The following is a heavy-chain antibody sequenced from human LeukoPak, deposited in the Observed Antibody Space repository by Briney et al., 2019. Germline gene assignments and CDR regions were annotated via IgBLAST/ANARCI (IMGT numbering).Heavy chain of an antibody. CDR1: GGSFSGYY. Sequence: KPSETLSLTCAVYGGSFSGYYWSWIRQPPGKGLEWIGEINHSGSTNYNPSLKSRVTISVDTSKNQFSLKLSSVTAADTAVYYCARRRGGYSYGYVYFQHWGQGTLVTVSS. V-gene: IGHV4-34*01. D-gene: IGHD5-18*01. CDR3: ARRRGGYSYGYVYFQH. J-gene: IGHJ1*01. CDR2: INHSGST.